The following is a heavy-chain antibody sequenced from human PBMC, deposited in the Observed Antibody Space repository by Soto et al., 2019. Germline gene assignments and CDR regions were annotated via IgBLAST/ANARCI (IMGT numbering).Heavy chain of an antibody. CDR3: GNFWSGYSGYYGMDV. J-gene: IGHJ6*02. Sequence: SXGSLILSCSAAGFTFSSYSMNWVRQAPGKGLEWVSSISSSSRYIYYADSVKGRFTISRDNAKNSLYLQMNSLRAEDTAVYYCGNFWSGYSGYYGMDVWGQGTTVTVPS. CDR1: GFTFSSYS. CDR2: ISSSSRYI. D-gene: IGHD3-3*01. V-gene: IGHV3-21*01.